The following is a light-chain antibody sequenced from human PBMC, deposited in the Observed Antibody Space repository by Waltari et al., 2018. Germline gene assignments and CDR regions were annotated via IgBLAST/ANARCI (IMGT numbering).Light chain of an antibody. J-gene: IGKJ2*01. V-gene: IGKV3-20*01. CDR2: GAS. Sequence: EIVLTQSPGTLSLSPGEGPTLSCRASRSISSHFLAWYQLKPGQTPRLLIYGASIRATGIPDRFTGSGSGTDFTLTISGLEPEDFAVYYSHYYGYSPYTFGQGTRLEIK. CDR1: RSISSHF. CDR3: HYYGYSPYT.